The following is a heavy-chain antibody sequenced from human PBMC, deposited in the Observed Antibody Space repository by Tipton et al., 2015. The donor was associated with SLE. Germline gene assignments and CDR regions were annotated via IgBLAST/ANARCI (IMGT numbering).Heavy chain of an antibody. D-gene: IGHD3-10*01. CDR2: ISYDGSNK. CDR3: ARDWDGSGRPGFYYMDV. V-gene: IGHV3-30*03. J-gene: IGHJ6*03. CDR1: GFTFSSYS. Sequence: SLRLSCAASGFTFSSYSMNWVRQAPGKGLEWVAVISYDGSNKYYADSVKGRFTISRDNSKNTLYLQMNSLRAEDTAVYYCARDWDGSGRPGFYYMDVWGKGTTVTVSS.